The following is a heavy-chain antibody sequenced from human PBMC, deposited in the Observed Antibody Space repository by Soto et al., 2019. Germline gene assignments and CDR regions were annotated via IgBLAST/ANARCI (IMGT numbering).Heavy chain of an antibody. J-gene: IGHJ5*02. CDR2: MNPNSGNT. V-gene: IGHV1-8*01. D-gene: IGHD2-2*01. CDR1: GYTFTSYD. Sequence: QVQLVQSGAEVKKPGASVKVSCKASGYTFTSYDINWVRQATGQGLEWMGWMNPNSGNTGYAQKFQGRVTMPRNTSISTAYMELSSLRSEDTAVYYCARGLEYCSSTSCYYWFDPWGQGTLVTVSS. CDR3: ARGLEYCSSTSCYYWFDP.